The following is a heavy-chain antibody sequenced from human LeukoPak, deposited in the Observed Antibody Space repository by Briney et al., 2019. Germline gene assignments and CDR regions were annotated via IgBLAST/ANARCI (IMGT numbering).Heavy chain of an antibody. CDR1: GFTFTSYG. Sequence: GGSLRLSCAASGFTFTSYGMHWVRQSPGKGLEWVTLISNDGSNKQYADSVKGRFTISRDNSRNTLYLQVNSLRLEDTAVYYCARGHNPSGGATPYWGQGTLVTVSS. D-gene: IGHD1-26*01. CDR3: ARGHNPSGGATPY. CDR2: ISNDGSNK. J-gene: IGHJ4*02. V-gene: IGHV3-30*03.